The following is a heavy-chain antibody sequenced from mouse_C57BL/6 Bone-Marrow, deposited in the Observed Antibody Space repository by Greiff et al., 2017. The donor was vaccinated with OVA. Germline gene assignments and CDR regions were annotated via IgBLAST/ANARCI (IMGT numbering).Heavy chain of an antibody. CDR1: GFTFSSYA. CDR2: ISDGGSYT. CDR3: AKAHYYGISYLRYFAV. D-gene: IGHD1-1*01. Sequence: EVQVVESGGGLVKPGGSLKLSCAASGFTFSSYAMSWVRQTPEKRLEWVATISDGGSYTYYPDNVKGRFTISRDNAKNNLYLQMSHLKSEDTAMCYCAKAHYYGISYLRYFAVWGTGTPVTVSS. V-gene: IGHV5-4*01. J-gene: IGHJ1*03.